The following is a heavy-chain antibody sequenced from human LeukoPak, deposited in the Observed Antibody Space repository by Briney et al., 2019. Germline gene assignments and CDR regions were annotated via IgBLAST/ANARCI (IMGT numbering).Heavy chain of an antibody. D-gene: IGHD6-13*01. CDR2: INPNSGAT. Sequence: ASVKVSCKASGYTFTAFYMHWVRQAPGQGLEWMGWINPNSGATNYAQKFQGRVTMTRDTSISTAYMELSRLRSDDTAVYYCARAHRIAAAGYNWFDPWGQGTLVTVSS. V-gene: IGHV1-2*02. J-gene: IGHJ5*02. CDR3: ARAHRIAAAGYNWFDP. CDR1: GYTFTAFY.